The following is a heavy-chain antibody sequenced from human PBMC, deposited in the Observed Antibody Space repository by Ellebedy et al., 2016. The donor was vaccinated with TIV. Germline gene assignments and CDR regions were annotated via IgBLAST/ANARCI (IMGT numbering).Heavy chain of an antibody. J-gene: IGHJ4*02. CDR2: IFSNDEK. CDR3: AHHYSSSWYPVY. CDR1: GFSLSNARMG. D-gene: IGHD6-13*01. Sequence: SGPTLVKPTETLTLTCTVSGFSLSNARMGVSWIRQPPGKALEWLAHIFSNDEKSYSTSLKSRLTISKDTSKSQVVLTMTNMDPVDTATYYCAHHYSSSWYPVYWGQGTLVTVSS. V-gene: IGHV2-26*01.